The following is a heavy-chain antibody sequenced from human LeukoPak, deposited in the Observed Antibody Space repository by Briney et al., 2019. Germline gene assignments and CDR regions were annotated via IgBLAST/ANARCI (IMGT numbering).Heavy chain of an antibody. CDR1: GFTFSRTA. J-gene: IGHJ4*02. CDR2: INAVAFTT. D-gene: IGHD5-18*01. CDR3: AKALGYPAYYFDS. Sequence: PSGGSLRLSCAASGFTFSRTAMSWVRQAPGKGLEWVSTINAVAFTTTYSDSVKGRFTISRDNSRNTLSLQMNSLRADDTAIYYCAKALGYPAYYFDSWGQGALVTVSS. V-gene: IGHV3-23*01.